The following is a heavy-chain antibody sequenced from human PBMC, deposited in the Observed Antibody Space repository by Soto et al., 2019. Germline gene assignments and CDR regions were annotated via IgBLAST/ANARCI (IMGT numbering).Heavy chain of an antibody. CDR3: ARDGEVSSYGSGNYPLGY. CDR2: ISAYNGNT. CDR1: GYTFTNFD. J-gene: IGHJ4*02. Sequence: QVQLVQSGAEVKKSGASVEVSCKASGYTFTNFDINWVRQAPGQGLEWMGWISAYNGNTNYAQHLQGRVTLTTDASTRKAYMELRSLRSDDTAVYYCARDGEVSSYGSGNYPLGYWGQGTLVTVSS. D-gene: IGHD3-10*01. V-gene: IGHV1-18*01.